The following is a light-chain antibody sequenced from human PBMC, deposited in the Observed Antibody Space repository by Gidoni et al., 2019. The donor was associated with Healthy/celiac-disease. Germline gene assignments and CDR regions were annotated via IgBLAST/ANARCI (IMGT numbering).Light chain of an antibody. J-gene: IGLJ1*01. V-gene: IGLV1-44*01. Sequence: HSVLTQPPSASGTPGQRVTISCSGSSSNNGSNTVNWYQQLPGTAPKLLIYSNNLQPSGVPDRFSGSKSGTSASLAISGLQSEDEADYYCASWDDSLNGLYVFGTGTKVTVL. CDR1: SSNNGSNT. CDR2: SNN. CDR3: ASWDDSLNGLYV.